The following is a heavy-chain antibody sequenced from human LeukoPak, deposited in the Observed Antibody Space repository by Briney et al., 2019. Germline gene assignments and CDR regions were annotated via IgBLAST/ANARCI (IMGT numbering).Heavy chain of an antibody. D-gene: IGHD4-11*01. Sequence: GGSLRLSCAASGFTVSSNYMSWVRQAPGKGLEWVSVIYSGGSTYYADSVKGRFTISRDNSKNTLYLQMNSLRAEDTAVYCCARGSAPTVTTLGYYYYYMDVWGKGTTVTVSS. J-gene: IGHJ6*03. CDR3: ARGSAPTVTTLGYYYYYMDV. CDR2: IYSGGST. CDR1: GFTVSSNY. V-gene: IGHV3-53*01.